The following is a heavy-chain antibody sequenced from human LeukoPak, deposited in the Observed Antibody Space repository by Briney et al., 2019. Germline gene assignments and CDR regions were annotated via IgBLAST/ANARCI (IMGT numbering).Heavy chain of an antibody. CDR3: ARGMRGFPVVFGF. CDR1: GDSISTYY. D-gene: IGHD4-23*01. V-gene: IGHV4-59*01. Sequence: SETLSLTCTVSGDSISTYYWSWIRQPPGKGLEWIGYIYYSGSTNYNPSLKSRATISVDTSKNQFSLRLRSVTAANTAVYYCARGMRGFPVVFGFWGQGTLVTVSS. J-gene: IGHJ4*02. CDR2: IYYSGST.